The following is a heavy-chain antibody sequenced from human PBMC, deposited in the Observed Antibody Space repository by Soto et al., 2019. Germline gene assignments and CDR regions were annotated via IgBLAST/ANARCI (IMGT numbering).Heavy chain of an antibody. CDR3: ARNYYDSGGGFDY. D-gene: IGHD3-22*01. CDR1: GFTVSSNY. J-gene: IGHJ4*02. CDR2: IYSGGST. V-gene: IGHV3-53*01. Sequence: GGSLRLSCSASGFTVSSNYMSWVRQAPGKGLEWVSVIYSGGSTYYADSVKGRFTISRDNSKNTLYLQMNSLRAEDTAVYYCARNYYDSGGGFDYWGQGTLVTVSS.